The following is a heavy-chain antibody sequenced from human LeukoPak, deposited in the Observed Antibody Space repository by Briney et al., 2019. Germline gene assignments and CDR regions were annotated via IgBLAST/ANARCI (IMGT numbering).Heavy chain of an antibody. J-gene: IGHJ1*01. V-gene: IGHV3-74*01. CDR3: TSWGDTTAEYFQR. D-gene: IGHD2-21*02. Sequence: TGGYLRLSCAASGNYWMHWVRQAPGKGLVWVSHINSDGSWTGYADSVKGRFTISKDNAKNTVYLQMNSLRVEDTAVYYCTSWGDTTAEYFQRWGQGTLVTVSS. CDR2: INSDGSWT. CDR1: GNYW.